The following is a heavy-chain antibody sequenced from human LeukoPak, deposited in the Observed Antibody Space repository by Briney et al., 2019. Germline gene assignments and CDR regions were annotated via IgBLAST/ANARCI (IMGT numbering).Heavy chain of an antibody. CDR3: AKRPVCNSAWYYFEY. V-gene: IGHV3-23*01. CDR2: ITDNGAYT. D-gene: IGHD6-19*01. CDR1: GFTFSSYG. Sequence: GGSLRLSCAASGFTFSSYGMSWVRQAPGKGLEWVSTITDNGAYTYYADSVKGRFTISRDNSKNTLYLQMNGLRAEDTAVYHCAKRPVCNSAWYYFEYWGQGTLVTVSS. J-gene: IGHJ4*02.